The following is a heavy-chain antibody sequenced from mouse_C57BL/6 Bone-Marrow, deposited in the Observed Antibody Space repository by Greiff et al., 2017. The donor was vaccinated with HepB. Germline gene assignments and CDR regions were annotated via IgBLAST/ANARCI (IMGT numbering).Heavy chain of an antibody. CDR3: AREGWLKDFDV. J-gene: IGHJ1*03. CDR1: GFTFSSYA. CDR2: ISDGGSYT. V-gene: IGHV5-4*01. Sequence: EVKLMESGGGLVKPGGSLKLSCAASGFTFSSYAMSWVRQTPEKRLEWVATISDGGSYTYYPDNVKGRFTISRDNAKNNLYLQMSHLKSEDTAMYYCAREGWLKDFDVWGTGTTVTVSS. D-gene: IGHD1-3*01.